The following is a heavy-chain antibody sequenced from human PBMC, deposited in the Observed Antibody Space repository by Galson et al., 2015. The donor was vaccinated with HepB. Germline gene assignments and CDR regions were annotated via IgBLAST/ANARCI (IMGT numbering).Heavy chain of an antibody. CDR2: FYHSGST. CDR1: GGSINSSRYY. D-gene: IGHD3-3*01. CDR3: ATREYYDFWSEDEYFRH. J-gene: IGHJ1*01. V-gene: IGHV4-39*01. Sequence: LSLTCTVSGGSINSSRYYWGWIRQPPGKGLEWIGNFYHSGSTYYNPSLKSRVTISVDTSKNQVSLNLTSVTAADTAMYYCATREYYDFWSEDEYFRHWGQGTLVIVSS.